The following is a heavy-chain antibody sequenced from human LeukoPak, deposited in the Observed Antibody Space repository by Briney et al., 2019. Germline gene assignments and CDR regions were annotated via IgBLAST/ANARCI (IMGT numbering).Heavy chain of an antibody. J-gene: IGHJ1*01. CDR3: ARDSYYDSRGARFVEYFQH. CDR1: GGSISSGDYY. D-gene: IGHD3-22*01. Sequence: PSETLSLTCTVSGGSISSGDYYWSWIRQPPGKGLEWIGYIYYSGSTYYNPSLKSRVTISVDTSKNQFSLKLSSVTAADTAVYYCARDSYYDSRGARFVEYFQHWGQGTLVTVSS. CDR2: IYYSGST. V-gene: IGHV4-30-4*01.